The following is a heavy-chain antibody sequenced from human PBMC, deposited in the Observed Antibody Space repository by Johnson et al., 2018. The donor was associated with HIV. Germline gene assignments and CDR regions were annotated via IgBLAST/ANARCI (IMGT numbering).Heavy chain of an antibody. Sequence: QLVEFWGGVVQPGRSLRLSCVASGFTFSTYAMHWVRQAPGKGLEWVSYINSAGGTKHYADSVKGRFTISRDNAKNSLYLQMNSLRAEDTALYYCARALLVLLGAFDIWGQGTMVTVSS. CDR2: INSAGGTK. D-gene: IGHD2-8*02. V-gene: IGHV3-48*03. CDR1: GFTFSTYA. J-gene: IGHJ3*02. CDR3: ARALLVLLGAFDI.